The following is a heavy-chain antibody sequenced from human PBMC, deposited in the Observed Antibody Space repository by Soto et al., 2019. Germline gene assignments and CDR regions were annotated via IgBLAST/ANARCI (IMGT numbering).Heavy chain of an antibody. Sequence: PGGSLRLSCAASGFTFSSYGMHWVRQAPGKGLEWVAVISYDGSNKYYADSVKGRFTISRDNSKNTLYLQMNSLRAEDTAVYYCAKVLSGLNGMDVWGQGTTVTVS. CDR1: GFTFSSYG. CDR3: AKVLSGLNGMDV. CDR2: ISYDGSNK. V-gene: IGHV3-30*18. D-gene: IGHD3-10*01. J-gene: IGHJ6*02.